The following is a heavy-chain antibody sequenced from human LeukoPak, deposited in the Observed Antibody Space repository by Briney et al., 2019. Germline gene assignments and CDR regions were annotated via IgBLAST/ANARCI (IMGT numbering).Heavy chain of an antibody. Sequence: PSETLSLTCTVSGGSISSYYWSWIRQPPGKGLEWIGYIYYGGSTKYNPSLKSRVAISVDTSKNQLSLKLSSVTAADTAVYYCARQPWATGAYYFDFWGQGTLVTVSS. CDR2: IYYGGST. CDR3: ARQPWATGAYYFDF. D-gene: IGHD5-12*01. J-gene: IGHJ4*02. V-gene: IGHV4-59*08. CDR1: GGSISSYY.